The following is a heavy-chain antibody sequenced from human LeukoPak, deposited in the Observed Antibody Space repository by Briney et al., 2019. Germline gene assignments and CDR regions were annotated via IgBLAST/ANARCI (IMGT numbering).Heavy chain of an antibody. CDR2: INPSNGDT. CDR3: ARESDVGKDFDC. V-gene: IGHV1-46*01. J-gene: IGHJ4*02. D-gene: IGHD1-1*01. CDR1: GYTFTYHY. Sequence: ASVKVSCKASGYTFTYHYIHLVRQAPGQGLEWMGIINPSNGDTNYAQRFQGRVTMTRDTSTSTVYMELSSLDSEDTAVYYCARESDVGKDFDCWGQGTLVTVS.